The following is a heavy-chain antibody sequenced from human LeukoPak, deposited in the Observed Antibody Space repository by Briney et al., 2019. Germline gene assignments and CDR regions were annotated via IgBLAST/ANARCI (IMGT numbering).Heavy chain of an antibody. J-gene: IGHJ6*03. Sequence: ASVKVSCKASGYTFTGYYMHWVRQAPGQGLEWMGWINPNSGGTNYAQKFQGRVTITADESTSTAYMELSSLRSEDTAVYYCARAIRGFGELYYYYYMDVWGKGTTVTISS. CDR1: GYTFTGYY. CDR2: INPNSGGT. CDR3: ARAIRGFGELYYYYYMDV. V-gene: IGHV1-2*02. D-gene: IGHD3-10*01.